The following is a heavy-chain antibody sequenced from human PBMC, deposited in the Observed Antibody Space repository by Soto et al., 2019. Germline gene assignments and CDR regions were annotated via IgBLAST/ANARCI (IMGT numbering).Heavy chain of an antibody. Sequence: GGSLRLSCAASGFTFSSYGMHWVRQAPGKGLEWVAVISYDGSNKYYADSVKGQFTISRDNSKNTLYLQMNSLRAEDTAVYYCAKGTDNADSSWYFYYYYYGMDVWGQGTTVTVSS. CDR3: AKGTDNADSSWYFYYYYYGMDV. J-gene: IGHJ6*02. CDR2: ISYDGSNK. D-gene: IGHD6-13*01. V-gene: IGHV3-30*18. CDR1: GFTFSSYG.